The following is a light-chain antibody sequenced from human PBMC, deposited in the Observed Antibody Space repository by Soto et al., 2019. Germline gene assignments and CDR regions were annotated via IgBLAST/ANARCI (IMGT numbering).Light chain of an antibody. J-gene: IGKJ4*01. CDR3: QQYDNFPLT. CDR1: QDISNY. CDR2: DAS. V-gene: IGKV1-33*01. Sequence: DIQMTQSPSSLSASVGDRVTITCQASQDISNYLNWYQQKPGKAPKLLIYDASNLETGVPSRFSGSGSGTDFTFTISILQPEDIATYYCQQYDNFPLTFGGGTKVEIK.